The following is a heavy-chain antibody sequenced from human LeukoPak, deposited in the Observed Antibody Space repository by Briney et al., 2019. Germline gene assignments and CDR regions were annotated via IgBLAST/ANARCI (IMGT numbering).Heavy chain of an antibody. CDR3: AKGSDSSGYSDN. V-gene: IGHV3-43*01. D-gene: IGHD3-22*01. Sequence: PGGSMRLSCAASGFTFDDYTIHWVCQAPGKGLEWVSLISWDGGSTNYADSVKCRFTISRDNSKNSLYLQMNSLRIEDTALYYCAKGSDSSGYSDNWGHGTLGTLSS. CDR2: ISWDGGST. J-gene: IGHJ4*01. CDR1: GFTFDDYT.